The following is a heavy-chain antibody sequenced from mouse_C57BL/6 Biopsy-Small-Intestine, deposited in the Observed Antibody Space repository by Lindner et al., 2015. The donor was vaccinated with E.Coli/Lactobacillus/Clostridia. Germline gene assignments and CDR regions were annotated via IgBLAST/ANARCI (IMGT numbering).Heavy chain of an antibody. CDR3: ARHYAEGFAY. J-gene: IGHJ3*01. CDR1: GYSFTDYN. Sequence: VQLQESGPELVKPGASVRISCKASGYSFTDYNMNWVEQSNGKNLEWIGVINPNYGSTTYNQKFKGKATLTVDQSSSTAYMQLNSLTSEDSAVYYCARHYAEGFAYWGQGTLVTVSA. D-gene: IGHD1-1*01. CDR2: INPNYGST. V-gene: IGHV1-39*01.